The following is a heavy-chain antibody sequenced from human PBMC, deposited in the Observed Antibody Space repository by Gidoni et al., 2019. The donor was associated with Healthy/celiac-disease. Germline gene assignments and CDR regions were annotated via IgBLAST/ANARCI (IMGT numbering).Heavy chain of an antibody. CDR1: GYTFPSYY. D-gene: IGHD1-1*01. V-gene: IGHV1-46*03. CDR3: AREGGGRDLRYEFDY. J-gene: IGHJ4*02. CDR2: INPSGGST. Sequence: QVQLVQSGAEVKKPGASVQVSCKASGYTFPSYYMHWGRQAPGQGLEWMGIINPSGGSTSYAQKFQGRVTMTRDTSTSTVYMELSSLRSEDTAVYYCAREGGGRDLRYEFDYWGQGTLVTVSS.